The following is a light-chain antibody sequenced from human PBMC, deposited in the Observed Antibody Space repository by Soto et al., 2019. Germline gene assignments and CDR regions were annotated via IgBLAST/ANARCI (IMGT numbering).Light chain of an antibody. CDR2: KSS. J-gene: IGLJ2*01. Sequence: QSVLTQPPSASGTAGQRVTISCSGGSSTFGSDYVHWFQQLPGTAPKLLIYKSSQRPSGVPDRFSASKSGTSASLAISGLRSEDEADYYCAAWDDSLSGWVFGGGTKLTVL. CDR1: SSTFGSDY. V-gene: IGLV1-47*01. CDR3: AAWDDSLSGWV.